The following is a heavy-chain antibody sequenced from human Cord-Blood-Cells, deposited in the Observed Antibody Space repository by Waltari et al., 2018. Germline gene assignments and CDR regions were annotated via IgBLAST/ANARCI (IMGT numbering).Heavy chain of an antibody. Sequence: QVQLQQWGAGLLKPSETLSLTCAVYGGSFSGYYWSWIRQPPGKGQEWIGEINHSGSTNYNPSLKSRVTISVDTSKNQFSLRLSSVTAADTAVYYCATRHGYSSSWYYFQHWGQGTLVTVSS. CDR2: INHSGST. D-gene: IGHD6-13*01. V-gene: IGHV4-34*01. J-gene: IGHJ1*01. CDR1: GGSFSGYY. CDR3: ATRHGYSSSWYYFQH.